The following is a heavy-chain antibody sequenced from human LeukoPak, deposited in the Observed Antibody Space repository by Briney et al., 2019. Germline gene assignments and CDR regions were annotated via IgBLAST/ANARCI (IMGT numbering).Heavy chain of an antibody. CDR1: GFSFSSYW. V-gene: IGHV3-7*01. J-gene: IGHJ5*02. Sequence: GGSLRLSCAASGFSFSSYWMSWARQAPGKGLEWVDNIKQDGSEKYYVDSVKGRFTISRDNAKNSLYLQMNSLRAEDTAVYYCAREMYYYDSSGLLNWFDPWGQGTLVTVSS. D-gene: IGHD3-22*01. CDR2: IKQDGSEK. CDR3: AREMYYYDSSGLLNWFDP.